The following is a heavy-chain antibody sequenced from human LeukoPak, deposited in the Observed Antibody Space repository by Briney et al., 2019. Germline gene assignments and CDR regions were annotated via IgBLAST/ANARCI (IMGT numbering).Heavy chain of an antibody. CDR2: IYYSGST. Sequence: SETLSLTCTVSGGSISSGDYYWSWIRQPPGKGLEWIGYIYYSGSTYYNPSLKSRVTISVDTSKNQFSLKLSSVTAADTAVYYCARYFHPDFWSGYHFDYWGQGTLVTVSS. D-gene: IGHD3-3*01. V-gene: IGHV4-30-4*08. CDR3: ARYFHPDFWSGYHFDY. CDR1: GGSISSGDYY. J-gene: IGHJ4*02.